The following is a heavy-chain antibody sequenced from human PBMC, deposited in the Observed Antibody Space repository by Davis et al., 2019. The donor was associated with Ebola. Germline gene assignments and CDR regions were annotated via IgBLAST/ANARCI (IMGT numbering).Heavy chain of an antibody. CDR3: ARYSGYDYYYYYGMDV. J-gene: IGHJ6*02. Sequence: GESLKISCAASGFTFSSYAMSWVRQAPGKGLEWVSAISGSGGSTYYADSVKGRFTISRDNAKNSLYLQMNSLRAEDTAVYYCARYSGYDYYYYYGMDVWGQGTTVTVSS. V-gene: IGHV3-23*01. CDR2: ISGSGGST. D-gene: IGHD5-12*01. CDR1: GFTFSSYA.